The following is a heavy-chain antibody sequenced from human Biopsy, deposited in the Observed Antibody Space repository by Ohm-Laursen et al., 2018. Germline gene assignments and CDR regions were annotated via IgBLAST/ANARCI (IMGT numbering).Heavy chain of an antibody. J-gene: IGHJ6*02. Sequence: GTLSLTWTVSGGSISSYYWSWIRQPPGKGLECIGYIYYSGSTNYSPPLKSRVTMSVDTSKNQFSLKLSSVTAADTAVYYCARLWGGYHFHGMDVWGQGTTVTVSS. CDR3: ARLWGGYHFHGMDV. CDR2: IYYSGST. V-gene: IGHV4-59*08. CDR1: GGSISSYY. D-gene: IGHD7-27*01.